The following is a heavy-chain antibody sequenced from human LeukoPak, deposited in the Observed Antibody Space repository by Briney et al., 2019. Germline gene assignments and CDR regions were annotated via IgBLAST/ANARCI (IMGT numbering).Heavy chain of an antibody. V-gene: IGHV4-39*01. CDR3: ARPVYYYDSSGYRNWFDP. CDR1: GGSISSSSYY. CDR2: IYYSGST. J-gene: IGHJ5*02. D-gene: IGHD3-22*01. Sequence: SETLSLTCTVSGGSISSSSYYWGWIRQPPGKGLEWIGSIYYSGSTYYKPSLKSRVTISVDTSKNQFSLKLSSVTAADTAVYYCARPVYYYDSSGYRNWFDPWGEGTLVTVSS.